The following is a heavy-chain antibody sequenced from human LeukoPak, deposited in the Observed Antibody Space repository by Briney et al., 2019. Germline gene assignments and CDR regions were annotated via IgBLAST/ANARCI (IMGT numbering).Heavy chain of an antibody. CDR1: GYTFTSYG. V-gene: IGHV1-18*01. Sequence: ASVKVSCKASGYTFTSYGISWVRQAPGQGLEWMGWISAYNGNTNYAQKLQGRVTMTTDTSTSTAYMELRSLRSDDTAVYYCAGSPLYYYDSSGYNDYFQHWGQGTLVTVSS. CDR3: AGSPLYYYDSSGYNDYFQH. CDR2: ISAYNGNT. D-gene: IGHD3-22*01. J-gene: IGHJ1*01.